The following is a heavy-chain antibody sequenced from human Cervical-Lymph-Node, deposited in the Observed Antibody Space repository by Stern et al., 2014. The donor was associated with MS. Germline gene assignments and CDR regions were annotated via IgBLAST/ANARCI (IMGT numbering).Heavy chain of an antibody. CDR1: GYTFTIYA. J-gene: IGHJ3*02. CDR2: INTNTGNP. CDR3: ARGGSTDAFDI. D-gene: IGHD3-16*01. Sequence: QVQLMQSGSELKKPGASAKVSCKTSGYTFTIYAMYWVLQAPGQGLEWMGWINTNTGNPTYAQGFTGRFVFSLDTSVSTAYMQINSLKAEDTAVYYCARGGSTDAFDIWGQGTMVTVSS. V-gene: IGHV7-4-1*02.